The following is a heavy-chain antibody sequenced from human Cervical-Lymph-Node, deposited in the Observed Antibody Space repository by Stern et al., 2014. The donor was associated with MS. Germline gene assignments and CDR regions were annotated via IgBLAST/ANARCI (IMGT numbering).Heavy chain of an antibody. CDR1: GYTFTSYY. Sequence: VQLVESGAEVKTPGASVKLSCKASGYTFTSYYIHWVRQAPGQGLEWMGIINPNGGSPSYAQKFQGRVTMTRDTSTSTVYMEVSSLRSEDTAVYYCARDVAGHRLGMMDVWGQGTSVTVSS. CDR3: ARDVAGHRLGMMDV. CDR2: INPNGGSP. D-gene: IGHD6-19*01. J-gene: IGHJ6*02. V-gene: IGHV1-46*01.